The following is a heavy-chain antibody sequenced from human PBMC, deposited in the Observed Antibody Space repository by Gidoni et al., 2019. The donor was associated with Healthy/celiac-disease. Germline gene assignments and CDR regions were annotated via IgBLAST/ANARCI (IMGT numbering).Heavy chain of an antibody. CDR2: IYHSGST. Sequence: QVQLQESGPGLVKPSGTLSLTCAVSGGSISSSNWWSWVRQPPGKGLEWIGEIYHSGSTNYNPSLKSRVTISVDKSNNQFSLKLSSVTAADTAVYYCARDPIEEYDSSGPPDAFDIWGQGTMVTVSS. CDR1: GGSISSSNW. D-gene: IGHD3-22*01. CDR3: ARDPIEEYDSSGPPDAFDI. J-gene: IGHJ3*02. V-gene: IGHV4-4*02.